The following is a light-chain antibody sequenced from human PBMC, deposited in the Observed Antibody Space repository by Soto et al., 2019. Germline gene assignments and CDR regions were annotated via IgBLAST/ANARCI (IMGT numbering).Light chain of an antibody. V-gene: IGKV1-33*01. CDR2: DVS. CDR1: QDIGNF. CDR3: QHYDTLVLT. J-gene: IGKJ4*01. Sequence: DIQMTQSPFSLSASVGDSVTITCQASQDIGNFLNWYQQRPGQAPKLLIYDVSNLQSGVPSRYSGSGSGTHFSLTIRSLQPEDVAIYFCQHYDTLVLTFGGGTKVEIK.